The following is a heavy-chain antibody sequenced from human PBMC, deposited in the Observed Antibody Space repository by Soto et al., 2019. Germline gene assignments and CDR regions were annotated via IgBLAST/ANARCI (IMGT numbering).Heavy chain of an antibody. J-gene: IGHJ4*02. Sequence: QVQLVESGGGVVQPGRSLRLSCAASGFTFSSYAMHWVRQAPGKGLEWVAVISYDGSNKYYADSVKGRFTISRDNSKNTLYLQMNSLRAEDTAVYYCARDLGAYGDYGANQPYYFDYWGQGTLVTVSS. CDR2: ISYDGSNK. V-gene: IGHV3-30-3*01. CDR1: GFTFSSYA. CDR3: ARDLGAYGDYGANQPYYFDY. D-gene: IGHD4-17*01.